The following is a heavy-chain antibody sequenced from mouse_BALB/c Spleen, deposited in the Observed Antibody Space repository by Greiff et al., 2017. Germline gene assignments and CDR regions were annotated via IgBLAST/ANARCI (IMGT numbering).Heavy chain of an antibody. V-gene: IGHV5-6-5*01. CDR3: AKREYGNQFRYYYAMDY. CDR2: ISSGGST. Sequence: DVHLVESGGGLVKPGGSLKLSCAASGFTFSSYAMSWVRQTPEKRLEWVASISSGGSTYYPDSVKGRFTISRDNARTILYLQMSSLRSEDTAMYYCAKREYGNQFRYYYAMDYWGQGTSVTVSS. D-gene: IGHD2-10*02. CDR1: GFTFSSYA. J-gene: IGHJ4*01.